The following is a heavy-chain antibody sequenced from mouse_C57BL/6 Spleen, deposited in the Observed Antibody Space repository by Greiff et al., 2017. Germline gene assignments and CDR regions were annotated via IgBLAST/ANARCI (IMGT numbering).Heavy chain of an antibody. V-gene: IGHV1-55*01. Sequence: QVQLQQPGAELVKPGASVKLSCTASGYTFTSYWITWVKQRPGQGLEWIGDIYPGSGSTNYNGKFKGKATLSVAKSPSTAYLQLSSLTSEDSAVYDCAYSGPWYFDVWGKGTTVTVSS. CDR3: AYSGPWYFDV. D-gene: IGHD3-1*01. J-gene: IGHJ1*03. CDR1: GYTFTSYW. CDR2: IYPGSGST.